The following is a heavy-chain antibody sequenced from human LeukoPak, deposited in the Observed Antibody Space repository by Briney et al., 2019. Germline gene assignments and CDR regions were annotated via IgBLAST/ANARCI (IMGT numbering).Heavy chain of an antibody. D-gene: IGHD3-3*01. J-gene: IGHJ6*02. Sequence: ASVKVSCKASGYTFTSYAMHWVRQAPGQRLEWMGWINAGNGNTKYSQKFQGRVTITRDTSASTAYMELSSLRSEDTAVYYCASSYYDFWSGRRSYYYGMDVWGQGTTVPVSS. V-gene: IGHV1-3*01. CDR1: GYTFTSYA. CDR2: INAGNGNT. CDR3: ASSYYDFWSGRRSYYYGMDV.